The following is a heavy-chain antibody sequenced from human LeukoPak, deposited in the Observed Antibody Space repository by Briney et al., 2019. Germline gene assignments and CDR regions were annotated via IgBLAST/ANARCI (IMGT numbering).Heavy chain of an antibody. CDR2: ISHDGSNT. CDR1: GFTFSRSA. J-gene: IGHJ4*02. CDR3: AKEMKPWMHFDY. Sequence: PGGSLRLSCAASGFTFSRSAVHWVRQAPGKGLEWVAVISHDGSNTDYTDSVKGLFTISRDNSKNTLYLQMNSLRAEDTAVYYCAKEMKPWMHFDYWGQGTLVTVSS. V-gene: IGHV3-30*18. D-gene: IGHD5-12*01.